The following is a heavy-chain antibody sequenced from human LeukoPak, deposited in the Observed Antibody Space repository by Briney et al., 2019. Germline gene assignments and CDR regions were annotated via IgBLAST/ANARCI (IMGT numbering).Heavy chain of an antibody. J-gene: IGHJ4*02. CDR2: IDHSGYT. Sequence: PSETLSLTCAVSGVSFDDYYWSWVRQTPGQGLEWNGEIDHSGYTNDSPSLKSRVTLSIDTSRNQFSLNLRSVTVADAGIYYCTRMTTGHDYWGQGTLVTVSS. D-gene: IGHD4-17*01. CDR1: GVSFDDYY. CDR3: TRMTTGHDY. V-gene: IGHV4-34*01.